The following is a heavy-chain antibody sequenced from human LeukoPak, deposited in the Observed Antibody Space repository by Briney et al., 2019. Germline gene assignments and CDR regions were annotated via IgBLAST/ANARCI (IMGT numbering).Heavy chain of an antibody. CDR1: GFTFSSHW. J-gene: IGHJ3*01. Sequence: QAGGSLRLSCAGSGFTFSSHWMSWVRQAPGKGLQWVASIKQDGSEKHYVDSVRGRFTISRDNAENSLYLQMNSLRAEDTAVYYCARLLGMVTTYDSWGQGTMVTVSS. V-gene: IGHV3-7*04. CDR3: ARLLGMVTTYDS. CDR2: IKQDGSEK. D-gene: IGHD5-24*01.